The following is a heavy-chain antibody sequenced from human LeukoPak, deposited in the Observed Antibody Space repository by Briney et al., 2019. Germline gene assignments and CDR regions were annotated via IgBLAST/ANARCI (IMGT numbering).Heavy chain of an antibody. Sequence: PGGSLRLACVVSGFTFSSYGMNWVRQAPGKGLEWVSGISPSGDITYYADSVKGRFTISRDNSKNTLYLEVISLTPEDTAVYYCAKDDAWLRFGEWSQGTLVTVSS. J-gene: IGHJ4*02. V-gene: IGHV3-23*01. D-gene: IGHD3-10*01. CDR1: GFTFSSYG. CDR2: ISPSGDIT. CDR3: AKDDAWLRFGE.